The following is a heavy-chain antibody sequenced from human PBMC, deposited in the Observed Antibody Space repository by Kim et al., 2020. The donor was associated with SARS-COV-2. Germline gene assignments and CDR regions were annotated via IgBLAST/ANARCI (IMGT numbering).Heavy chain of an antibody. Sequence: ASVKVSCKASGYTFTGYYIHWVRQAPGQGLEWMGWINPISGDTNPAQKFQGTVTMTRDTSISTAYMALNSLGSDDTAVYYCARARGGFYFPFDFWGQGTLVTVSS. CDR1: GYTFTGYY. CDR3: ARARGGFYFPFDF. V-gene: IGHV1-2*02. CDR2: INPISGDT. J-gene: IGHJ4*02. D-gene: IGHD1-26*01.